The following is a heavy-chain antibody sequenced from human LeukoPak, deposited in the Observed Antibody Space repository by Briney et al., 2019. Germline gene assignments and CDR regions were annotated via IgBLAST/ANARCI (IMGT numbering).Heavy chain of an antibody. V-gene: IGHV4-61*05. CDR1: GGSISSSSYS. CDR3: ARGHYGDYGADFDY. D-gene: IGHD4-17*01. J-gene: IGHJ4*02. Sequence: SETLSLTCTVSGGSISSSSYSWGWIRQPPGKGLEWIGYIYYSGSTNYNPSLKSRVTISVDTSKNQFSLKLSSVTAADTAVYYCARGHYGDYGADFDYWGQGTLVTVSS. CDR2: IYYSGST.